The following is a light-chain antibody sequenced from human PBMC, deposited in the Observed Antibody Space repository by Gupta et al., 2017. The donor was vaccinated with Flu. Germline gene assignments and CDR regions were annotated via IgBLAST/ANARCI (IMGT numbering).Light chain of an antibody. CDR1: ESVGSE. J-gene: IGKJ1*01. CDR3: QHYNAWPPWA. V-gene: IGKV3D-15*01. Sequence: VMTQSPGSLSLFPGQRATLSCRTSESVGSELAWYQQKPGQSPRLLIYHASTRASDVPARFSGSGSGTEFILTISSLQSEDSAVYYCQHYNAWPPWAFGQGTKVEIK. CDR2: HAS.